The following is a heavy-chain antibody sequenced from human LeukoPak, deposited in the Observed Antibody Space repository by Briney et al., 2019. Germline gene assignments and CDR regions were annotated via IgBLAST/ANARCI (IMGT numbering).Heavy chain of an antibody. CDR2: ISAYNGNT. D-gene: IGHD6-19*01. CDR1: GYTFTSYG. CDR3: ARDSSGANWFDP. V-gene: IGHV1-18*01. J-gene: IGHJ5*02. Sequence: ASVTVSCKASGYTFTSYGISWVRQAPGQGLEWMGWISAYNGNTNYAQKLQGRVTMTTDTSTSTAYMELRSLRSDDTAVYYCARDSSGANWFDPWGQGTLVTVSS.